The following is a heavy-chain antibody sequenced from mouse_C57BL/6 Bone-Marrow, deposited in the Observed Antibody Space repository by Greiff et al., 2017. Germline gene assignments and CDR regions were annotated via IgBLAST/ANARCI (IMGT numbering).Heavy chain of an antibody. CDR3: ARWGGTGWYFDV. D-gene: IGHD3-3*01. CDR1: GYAFSSSW. J-gene: IGHJ1*03. Sequence: VQLQQSGPELVKPGASVKISCKASGYAFSSSWMNWVKQRPGKGLEWIGRIYPGDGDTNYNGKFKGKATLTADKSSSTAYMQLSSLTSEDSAVYCCARWGGTGWYFDVWGTGTTVTVSS. V-gene: IGHV1-82*01. CDR2: IYPGDGDT.